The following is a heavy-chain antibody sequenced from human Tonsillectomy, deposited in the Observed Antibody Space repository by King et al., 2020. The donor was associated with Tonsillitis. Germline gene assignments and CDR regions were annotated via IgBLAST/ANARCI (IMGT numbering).Heavy chain of an antibody. J-gene: IGHJ4*02. CDR1: GFTFSSYA. CDR3: VKEEIGFDY. V-gene: IGHV3-30*18. Sequence: VQLVESGGGVVQPGRSLRLSCAASGFTFSSYAMHWVRQAPGKGLEWVAVISYDGRNKYYIDSVKGRFTISRDDSKNTLYLQMNSLRAEDTAVYYCVKEEIGFDYWGQGTLVTVSS. CDR2: ISYDGRNK.